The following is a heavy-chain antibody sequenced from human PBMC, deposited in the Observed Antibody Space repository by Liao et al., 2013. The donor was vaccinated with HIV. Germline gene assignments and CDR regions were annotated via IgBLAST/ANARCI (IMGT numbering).Heavy chain of an antibody. D-gene: IGHD2-21*01. CDR3: ARIICGGDCSSYYYFYMDV. V-gene: IGHV4-39*07. Sequence: QVHLQESGPGLVKPSETLSLTCSVSGGSISSSSYFWGWIRQPPGKGLEWIGTIYYSGSTFYNPTLKGRVTISLDTSRNQFSLKLSSVTAADTAVFYCARIICGGDCSSYYYFYMDVWGKGTTVTVSS. J-gene: IGHJ6*03. CDR2: IYYSGST. CDR1: GGSISSSSYF.